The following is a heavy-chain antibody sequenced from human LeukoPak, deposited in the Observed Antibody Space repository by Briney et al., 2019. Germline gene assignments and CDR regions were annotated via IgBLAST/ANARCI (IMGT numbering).Heavy chain of an antibody. D-gene: IGHD3-16*02. J-gene: IGHJ6*03. CDR1: GYTFTGYY. V-gene: IGHV1-2*02. CDR3: ARAAEGVIVIGYYYMDV. Sequence: ASVKVSCKASGYTFTGYYMHWVRQAPGQGLEWMGWINPNSGGTNYAQKFQGRVTMTRDTSISTAYMELSRLRSDDTAVYYCARAAEGVIVIGYYYMDVWGKGTTVTVSS. CDR2: INPNSGGT.